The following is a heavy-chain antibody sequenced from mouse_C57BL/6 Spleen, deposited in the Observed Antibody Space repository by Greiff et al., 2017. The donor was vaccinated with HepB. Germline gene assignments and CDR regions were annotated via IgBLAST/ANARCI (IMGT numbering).Heavy chain of an antibody. CDR2: IYPSDSET. CDR1: GYTFTSYW. Sequence: QVQLQQSGAELVRPGSSVKLSCKASGYTFTSYWMDWVKQRPGQGLEWIGNIYPSDSETHYNQKFKDKATLTVDKSSSTAYMQLSSLTSEDSAVYYCAREDYGSSPDYFDYWGQGTTLTVSS. D-gene: IGHD1-1*01. CDR3: AREDYGSSPDYFDY. J-gene: IGHJ2*01. V-gene: IGHV1-61*01.